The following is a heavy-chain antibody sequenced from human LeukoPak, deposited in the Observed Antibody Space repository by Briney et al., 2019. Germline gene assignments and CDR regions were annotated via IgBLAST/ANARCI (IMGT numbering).Heavy chain of an antibody. V-gene: IGHV4-39*07. CDR3: AREKEGYCSSTSCFKRNYYYYMDV. CDR1: GGSISSSSYY. J-gene: IGHJ6*03. Sequence: SETLSLTCTVSGGSISSSSYYWGWIRQPPGKGLEWIRGIYYSGSTYYNPSLKSRVAISVDTSKNQFSLKLSSVTAADTAVYYCAREKEGYCSSTSCFKRNYYYYMDVWGKGTTVTVSS. CDR2: IYYSGST. D-gene: IGHD2-2*01.